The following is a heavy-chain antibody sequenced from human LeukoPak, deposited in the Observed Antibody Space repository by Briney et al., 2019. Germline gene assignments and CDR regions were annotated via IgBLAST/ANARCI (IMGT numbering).Heavy chain of an antibody. CDR1: GFTFTIYW. CDR3: AKERYRGGWYLNWFDP. J-gene: IGHJ5*02. D-gene: IGHD6-19*01. V-gene: IGHV3-74*01. Sequence: GGSLRLSCAPSGFTFTIYWMHWVRQAPGEGLVWVSRIISDESSIDYAGSVKARFTISTDNAKITLYLQMNSLRGEDTAVYYCAKERYRGGWYLNWFDPWGQGSLVTVSS. CDR2: IISDESSI.